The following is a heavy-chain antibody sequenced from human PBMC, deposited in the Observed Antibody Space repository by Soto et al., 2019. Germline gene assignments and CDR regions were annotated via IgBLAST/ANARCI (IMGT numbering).Heavy chain of an antibody. D-gene: IGHD5-12*01. CDR2: IYHSGST. Sequence: QLQLQESGSGLVKPSQTLSLTCAVSGGSISSGGYFWSWIRQPPGKGLEWIGYIYHSGSTYYNPSLKSRVTISVDRSRNQFSLKLSSVTAADTAVYYCARGGGGYDFGLGYWGQGTLVTVSS. J-gene: IGHJ4*02. CDR1: GGSISSGGYF. V-gene: IGHV4-30-2*01. CDR3: ARGGGGYDFGLGY.